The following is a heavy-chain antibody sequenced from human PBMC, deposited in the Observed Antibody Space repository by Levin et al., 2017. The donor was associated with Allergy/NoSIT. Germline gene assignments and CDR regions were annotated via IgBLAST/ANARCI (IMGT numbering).Heavy chain of an antibody. D-gene: IGHD3-10*01. CDR2: ISYDGSNK. V-gene: IGHV3-30*18. J-gene: IGHJ4*02. CDR3: AKSPNYYGSGTEWVDY. CDR1: GFTFSSYG. Sequence: GGSLRLSCAASGFTFSSYGMHWVRQAPGKGLEWVAVISYDGSNKYYADSVKGRFTISRDNSKNTLYLQMNSLRAEDTAVYYCAKSPNYYGSGTEWVDYWGQGTLVTVSS.